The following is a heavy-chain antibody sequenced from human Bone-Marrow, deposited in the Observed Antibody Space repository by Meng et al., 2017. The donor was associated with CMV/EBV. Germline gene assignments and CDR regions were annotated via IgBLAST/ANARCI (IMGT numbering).Heavy chain of an antibody. D-gene: IGHD4-11*01. CDR3: AKDMEDYSLGY. CDR2: ISWDGGST. V-gene: IGHV3-43*01. Sequence: GESLKISCAASGFTFDDYTMHWVRQAPGKGLEWVSLISWDGGSTYYADSVKGRFTISRDNSTNSLYLQMNSLRTEDTALYYCAKDMEDYSLGYWGQGTLVTVSS. J-gene: IGHJ4*02. CDR1: GFTFDDYT.